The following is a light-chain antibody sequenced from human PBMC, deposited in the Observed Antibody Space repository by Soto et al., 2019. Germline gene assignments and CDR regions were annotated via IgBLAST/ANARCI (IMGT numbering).Light chain of an antibody. CDR3: MQALQTPRT. Sequence: DLVMTQSPLSLPVTPGEPASISCRSSQSLLHSNGYTLLDWYLQKPGQSPQLLIYLVSNRASGVPDRFSGSGSGTDFTLRISRVEAEDVGVYYCMQALQTPRTFGQGTKVEIK. CDR2: LVS. CDR1: QSLLHSNGYTL. J-gene: IGKJ1*01. V-gene: IGKV2-28*01.